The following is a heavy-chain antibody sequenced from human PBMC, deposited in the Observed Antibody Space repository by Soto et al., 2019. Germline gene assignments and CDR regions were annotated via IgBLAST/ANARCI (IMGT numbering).Heavy chain of an antibody. Sequence: GGSLRLSCAASGFTFSSYAMNWVRQAPGKGLEWVSVISGSGDSTYYADSVKGRYTIYRDNSKNTLYLQMRSQRTEDTAVFYCVTHSSGWYFDYWGPGTLVTVSS. CDR1: GFTFSSYA. D-gene: IGHD6-19*01. CDR3: VTHSSGWYFDY. CDR2: ISGSGDST. J-gene: IGHJ4*02. V-gene: IGHV3-23*01.